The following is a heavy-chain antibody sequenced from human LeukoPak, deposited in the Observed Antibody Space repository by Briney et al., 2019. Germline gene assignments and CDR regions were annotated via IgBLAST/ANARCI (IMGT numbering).Heavy chain of an antibody. D-gene: IGHD5-24*01. V-gene: IGHV3-74*01. J-gene: IGHJ4*02. CDR3: ARARWYSSDY. Sequence: GGSLRLSCTASGFTLSDFWMSWVRQAPGKGLVWVSSTNSDGSSTGYTDSVKGRFTVSRDNAKNTLYLQMNSLRAEDTAVYYCARARWYSSDYWGQGTLVTVSS. CDR2: TNSDGSST. CDR1: GFTLSDFW.